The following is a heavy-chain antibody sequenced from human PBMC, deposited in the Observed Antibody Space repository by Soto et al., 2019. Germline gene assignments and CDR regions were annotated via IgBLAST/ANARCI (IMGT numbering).Heavy chain of an antibody. J-gene: IGHJ6*02. D-gene: IGHD3-9*01. CDR1: GGSISSSSYY. V-gene: IGHV4-39*01. Sequence: PSETLSLTCTVSGGSISSSSYYWGWIRQPPGKGLEWIGCIYYSGSTYYNPSLKSRVTISVDTSKNQFSLKLSSVTAADTAVYYCARHPHSDFDWLLSPPFLDYGMDGWGQGITVTLSS. CDR3: ARHPHSDFDWLLSPPFLDYGMDG. CDR2: IYYSGST.